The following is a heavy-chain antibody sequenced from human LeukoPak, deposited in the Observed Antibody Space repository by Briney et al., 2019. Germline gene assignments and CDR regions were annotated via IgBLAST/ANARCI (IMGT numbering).Heavy chain of an antibody. Sequence: ASVKVSCKASGYTFTSYDINWVRQATGQGLEWMGWMNPNSGNTGYAQKFQGRVTMTRNTSISTAYMELSSLRSEDTAVYYCASSTLDGQGRDYWGQGTLVTVSS. CDR3: ASSTLDGQGRDY. CDR2: MNPNSGNT. V-gene: IGHV1-8*01. CDR1: GYTFTSYD. J-gene: IGHJ4*02. D-gene: IGHD1-1*01.